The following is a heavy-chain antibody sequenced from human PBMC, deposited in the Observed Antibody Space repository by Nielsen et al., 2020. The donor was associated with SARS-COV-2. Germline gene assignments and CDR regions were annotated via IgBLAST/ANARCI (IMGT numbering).Heavy chain of an antibody. D-gene: IGHD6-13*01. J-gene: IGHJ4*02. CDR3: ARVGYVGSAFDY. CDR1: GFTVSSNY. Sequence: SCAASGFTVSSNYMSWIRQAPGKGLEWVSYISSSSSYTNYADSVKGRFTISRDNAKNSLYLQMNSLRAEDTAVYYCARVGYVGSAFDYWGQGTLVTVSS. V-gene: IGHV3-11*05. CDR2: ISSSSSYT.